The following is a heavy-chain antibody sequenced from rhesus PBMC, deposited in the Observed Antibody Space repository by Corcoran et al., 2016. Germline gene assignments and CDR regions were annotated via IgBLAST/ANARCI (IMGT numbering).Heavy chain of an antibody. CDR1: GGSISSGFYY. D-gene: IGHD3-9*01. CDR3: GGAPRMITVTIPNSLDG. Sequence: QVQLQESGPGLVKPSETLSLTCAVFGGSISSGFYYWPLIRPPPGKGLEWFGKNTWMMTTSTSPSRKRGVTISRDMSKNQFSLKMSPVTAADTAVDYCGGAPRMITVTIPNSLDGWGRGVLVTVSS. CDR2: NTWMMTT. J-gene: IGHJ5-2*02. V-gene: IGHV4-122*02.